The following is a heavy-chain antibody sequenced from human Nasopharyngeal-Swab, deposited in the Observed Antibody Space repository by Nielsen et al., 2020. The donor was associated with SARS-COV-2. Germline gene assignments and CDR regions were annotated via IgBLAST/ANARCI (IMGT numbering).Heavy chain of an antibody. J-gene: IGHJ6*03. CDR3: AKDHKMDSGGGVGYMDV. CDR2: IRYDGFNQ. Sequence: GESLKISCAASGFTFRSYGMHWVRQAPGKGLEWVAFIRYDGFNQHYADSVKGRFTISRDSFKNTLYLQLNSLRAEDTAVYYCAKDHKMDSGGGVGYMDVWDKGTTVTVSS. CDR1: GFTFRSYG. V-gene: IGHV3-30*02. D-gene: IGHD3-16*01.